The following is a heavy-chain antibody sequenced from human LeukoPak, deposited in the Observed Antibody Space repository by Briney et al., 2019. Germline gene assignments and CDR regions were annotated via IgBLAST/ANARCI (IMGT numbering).Heavy chain of an antibody. CDR2: ISWNSGNI. V-gene: IGHV3-9*01. D-gene: IGHD7-27*01. CDR1: GFIFDDYA. Sequence: GGSLRLSCAASGFIFDDYAMHWVRQPTGKALEWVSGISWNSGNIGYADSVKGRFTISRDNAKKSLYLEMNSLRAEDTALYYCAKDLTGDNRGSLFDYWGQGTLVTVSS. J-gene: IGHJ4*02. CDR3: AKDLTGDNRGSLFDY.